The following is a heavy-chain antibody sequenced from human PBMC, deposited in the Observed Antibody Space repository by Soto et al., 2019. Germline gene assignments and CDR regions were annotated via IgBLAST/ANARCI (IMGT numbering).Heavy chain of an antibody. CDR3: AREGRGKKAGYNGLVSLGY. V-gene: IGHV1-69*06. D-gene: IGHD2-2*02. J-gene: IGHJ4*02. CDR2: IIPLFNST. Sequence: QVQLVQSGAEVKTPGSSLKVSCKVSVSRFSNYVISWVRQAPGHGLEWLGRIIPLFNSTKYAQSFQGRVTITADKSTSTASLELSSLRSDDTAVYYCAREGRGKKAGYNGLVSLGYWGQGTLVTVSS. CDR1: VSRFSNYV.